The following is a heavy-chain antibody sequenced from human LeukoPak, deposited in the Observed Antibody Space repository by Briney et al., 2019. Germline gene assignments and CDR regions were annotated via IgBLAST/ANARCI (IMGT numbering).Heavy chain of an antibody. CDR1: GFTFSSYW. CDR2: IKQDGSEK. V-gene: IGHV3-7*01. Sequence: GGSLRLSCAASGFTFSSYWMSWVRQAPGKGLEWVANIKQDGSEKYYVDSVKGRFTISRDDSKNTLYLQMNSLRDEDTAVYHCARDLGNFDRGGSYFDYWGQGTLVTVSS. D-gene: IGHD4-23*01. J-gene: IGHJ4*02. CDR3: ARDLGNFDRGGSYFDY.